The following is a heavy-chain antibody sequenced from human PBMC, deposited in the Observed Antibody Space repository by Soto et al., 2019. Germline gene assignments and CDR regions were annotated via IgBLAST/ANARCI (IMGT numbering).Heavy chain of an antibody. Sequence: QVQLVQSGAEVKKPGASVKISCKASGYTFTRYTMNWVRQAPGHRLEWMGWINPDNGNTKSSQKFQDRVIITRDTSASPAYMDLSSLRSEETAVYYCARGIATGQLDPWGQGTLVTVSS. D-gene: IGHD2-15*01. CDR2: INPDNGNT. CDR3: ARGIATGQLDP. J-gene: IGHJ5*02. CDR1: GYTFTRYT. V-gene: IGHV1-3*01.